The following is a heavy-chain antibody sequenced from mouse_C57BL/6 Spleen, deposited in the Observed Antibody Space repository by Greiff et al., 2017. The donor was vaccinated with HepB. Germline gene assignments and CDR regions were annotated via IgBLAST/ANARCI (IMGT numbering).Heavy chain of an antibody. CDR2: IDPETGGT. Sequence: VQLQQSGAELVRPGASVTLSCKASGYTFTDYEMHWVKQTTVHGLEWIGAIDPETGGTAYNQKFKGKAILTADKSSSPAYMELRLLTSEDSAVYYCTRYDYYEFRYYAMDYWGQGTSVTVSS. CDR3: TRYDYYEFRYYAMDY. D-gene: IGHD1-1*01. V-gene: IGHV1-15*01. CDR1: GYTFTDYE. J-gene: IGHJ4*01.